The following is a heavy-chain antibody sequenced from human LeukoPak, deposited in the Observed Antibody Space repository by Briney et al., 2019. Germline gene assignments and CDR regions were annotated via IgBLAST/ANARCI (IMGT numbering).Heavy chain of an antibody. CDR2: ISWNSGSI. J-gene: IGHJ4*02. Sequence: GRSLRLSCAASGFTFDDYAMHWVRQAPGKGLEWGSGISWNSGSIGYADSVKGRFTISRDNAKNSLYLQMNSLRAEDTALYYCAKDILYSSGWYGFDYWGQGTLVTVSS. D-gene: IGHD6-19*01. CDR3: AKDILYSSGWYGFDY. CDR1: GFTFDDYA. V-gene: IGHV3-9*01.